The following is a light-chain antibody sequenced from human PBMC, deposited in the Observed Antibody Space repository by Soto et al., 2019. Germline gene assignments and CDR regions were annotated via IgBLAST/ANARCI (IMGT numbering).Light chain of an antibody. V-gene: IGKV3-11*01. CDR1: QSVSRY. CDR3: QQRSNWPRT. CDR2: DAS. Sequence: EIVLTQSPATLSLSPGERVTLSCRASQSVSRYLAWYQQKPGQAPRLLIYDASNRATGIPARFSGSGSGTDFTLTISSLEPEDFAVYYCQQRSNWPRTFGQGTKV. J-gene: IGKJ1*01.